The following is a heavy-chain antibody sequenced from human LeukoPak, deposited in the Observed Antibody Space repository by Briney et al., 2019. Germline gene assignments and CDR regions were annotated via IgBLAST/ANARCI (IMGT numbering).Heavy chain of an antibody. CDR2: IYYSGST. J-gene: IGHJ4*02. D-gene: IGHD6-13*01. V-gene: IGHV4-59*01. Sequence: SETLSLTCSVSGGSISSNYWSWIRQPPGKGLEWIGYIYYSGSTNYNPSLKTRVTISVDTSKNQFSLKLRSVTAADTAVYYCAREGYSSSWLKFDYWGQGTLVTVSS. CDR1: GGSISSNY. CDR3: AREGYSSSWLKFDY.